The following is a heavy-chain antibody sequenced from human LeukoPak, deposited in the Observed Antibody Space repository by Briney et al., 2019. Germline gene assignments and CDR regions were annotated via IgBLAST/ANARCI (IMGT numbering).Heavy chain of an antibody. Sequence: PSETLSLTCTVSGGSISSYYWSWIRQPPGKGLEWIGYIYYSGSTNYNPSLKSRVTISVDTSKNQFSLKLSSVTAADTAVYYCARRSGSYSYYYGMDVWGQGTTVTVSS. V-gene: IGHV4-59*12. CDR1: GGSISSYY. D-gene: IGHD1-26*01. CDR2: IYYSGST. CDR3: ARRSGSYSYYYGMDV. J-gene: IGHJ6*02.